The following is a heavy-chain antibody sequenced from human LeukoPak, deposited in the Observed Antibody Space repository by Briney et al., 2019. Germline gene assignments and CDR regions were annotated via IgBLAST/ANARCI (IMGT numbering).Heavy chain of an antibody. CDR1: GGSISSSSYY. CDR3: ARDRANNWFDP. V-gene: IGHV4-39*07. Sequence: PSETLSLTCTVSGGSISSSSYYWGWIRQPPGKGLEWIGSIYYSGSTYYNPSLKSRVTISVNTSKNQFSLKLSSVTAADTAVYYCARDRANNWFDPWGQGTLVTVSS. J-gene: IGHJ5*02. CDR2: IYYSGST.